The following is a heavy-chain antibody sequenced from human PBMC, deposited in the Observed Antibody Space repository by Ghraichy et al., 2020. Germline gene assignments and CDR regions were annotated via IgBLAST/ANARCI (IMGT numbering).Heavy chain of an antibody. CDR1: GGTFSRYA. CDR3: ASPGDYGGNSNYYYYGMDV. Sequence: SVKVSCKASGGTFSRYAISWVRQAPGQGLEWMGRIIPILGIANYAPKFQGRVTITADKSTSTAYMELSSLRSEDTAVYYGASPGDYGGNSNYYYYGMDVGGKGTTVTVSS. V-gene: IGHV1-69*04. CDR2: IIPILGIA. D-gene: IGHD4-23*01. J-gene: IGHJ6*04.